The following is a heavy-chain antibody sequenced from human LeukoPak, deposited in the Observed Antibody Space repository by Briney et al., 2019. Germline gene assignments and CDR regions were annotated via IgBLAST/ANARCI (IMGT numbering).Heavy chain of an antibody. V-gene: IGHV3-21*01. D-gene: IGHD3-22*01. J-gene: IGHJ6*02. Sequence: GGSLRLSCGASGITFSSYSMNWVRQAPGKGLEWVSSISSSSSYIYYADSVKGRFTISRDNAKNSLYLQMNSLRAEDTAVYYCARDGYYYDSSGMDVWGQGTTVTVSS. CDR3: ARDGYYYDSSGMDV. CDR2: ISSSSSYI. CDR1: GITFSSYS.